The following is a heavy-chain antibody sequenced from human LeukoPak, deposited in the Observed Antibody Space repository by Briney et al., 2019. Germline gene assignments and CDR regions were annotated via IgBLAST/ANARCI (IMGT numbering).Heavy chain of an antibody. D-gene: IGHD3-10*01. V-gene: IGHV4-4*07. CDR2: IYTSGST. Sequence: SETQSLTCTVSGGSISSYYWSWIRQPAGKGLEWIGRIYTSGSTNYNPSLKSRVTMSVDTSKNQFSLKLSSVTAADTAVYYCARAIWSPYYYYMDVWGKGTTVTVSS. CDR1: GGSISSYY. J-gene: IGHJ6*03. CDR3: ARAIWSPYYYYMDV.